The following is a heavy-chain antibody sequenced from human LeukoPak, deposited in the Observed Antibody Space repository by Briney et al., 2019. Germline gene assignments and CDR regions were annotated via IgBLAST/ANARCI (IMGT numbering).Heavy chain of an antibody. D-gene: IGHD6-19*01. CDR2: ISSSSGTI. V-gene: IGHV3-48*01. CDR3: ARVPGIAVAGHNRNYYYGMDV. Sequence: GGSLRLSCVASGFTFSGYSMHWVRQAPGKGLEWVSYISSSSGTIHYADSVKGRFTISRDNAKNSLYLQMNSLRAEDTAVYYCARVPGIAVAGHNRNYYYGMDVWGQGTTVSVSS. J-gene: IGHJ6*02. CDR1: GFTFSGYS.